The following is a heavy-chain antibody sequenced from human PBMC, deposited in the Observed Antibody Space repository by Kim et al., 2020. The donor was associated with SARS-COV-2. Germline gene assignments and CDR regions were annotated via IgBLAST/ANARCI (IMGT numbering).Heavy chain of an antibody. CDR1: GYTFTSYG. J-gene: IGHJ5*02. CDR2: ISAYNGNT. V-gene: IGHV1-18*01. D-gene: IGHD5-18*01. CDR3: ARAVGIRDTNWFDP. Sequence: ASVKVSCKASGYTFTSYGISWVRQAPGQGLEWMGWISAYNGNTNYAQKLQGRVTMTTDTSTSTAYMELRSLRSDDTAVYYCARAVGIRDTNWFDPWGQRTLVTVSS.